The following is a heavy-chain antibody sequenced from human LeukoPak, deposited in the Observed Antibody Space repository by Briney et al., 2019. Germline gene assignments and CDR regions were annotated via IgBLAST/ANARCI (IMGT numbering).Heavy chain of an antibody. CDR1: GFTFDDHG. Sequence: GGSLRLSCAASGFTFDDHGMSWVRQPPGKGLEWVSALNWNGDHTGYADSAKGRFTISRDNAKKSLYLQMNSLTVEDTAFYYCAREGGPYFDCWGQGTLVTVSS. CDR3: AREGGPYFDC. V-gene: IGHV3-20*04. J-gene: IGHJ4*02. CDR2: LNWNGDHT. D-gene: IGHD3-16*01.